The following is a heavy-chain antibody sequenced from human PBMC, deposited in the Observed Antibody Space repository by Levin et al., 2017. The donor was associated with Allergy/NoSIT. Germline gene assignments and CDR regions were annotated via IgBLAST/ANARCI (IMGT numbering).Heavy chain of an antibody. Sequence: AGFSLLLSFSPSCFIFRLYGLFWVRQAPGPFLSFLPLLSSSALPPSYADSVKGRFTISRDISKSTLYLQMNGLRVEDTAVYYCVRWRGPVSKYFFDYWGQGTLVSVSS. J-gene: IGHJ4*02. CDR3: VRWRGPVSKYFFDY. V-gene: IGHV3-33*07. CDR1: CFIFRLYG. D-gene: IGHD3-10*01. CDR2: LSSSALPP.